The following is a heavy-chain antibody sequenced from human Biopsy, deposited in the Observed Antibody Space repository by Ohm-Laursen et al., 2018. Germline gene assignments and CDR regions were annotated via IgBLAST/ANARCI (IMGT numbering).Heavy chain of an antibody. CDR1: GFVVSGTQ. Sequence: GSLRLSRAASGFVVSGTQMSWVRQAPRKGLEWVSVIYSGDSTYYADSVKGRFTISRDESKNTLYLQMNRLRAEDTAVYHCARATYSSGHKIDSWGQGTLVTVSS. V-gene: IGHV3-53*01. D-gene: IGHD6-25*01. CDR2: IYSGDST. J-gene: IGHJ4*02. CDR3: ARATYSSGHKIDS.